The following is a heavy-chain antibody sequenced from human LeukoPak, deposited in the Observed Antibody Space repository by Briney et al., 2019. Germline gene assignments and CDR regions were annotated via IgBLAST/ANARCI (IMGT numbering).Heavy chain of an antibody. Sequence: GGSLRLSCAASGFTFGDYAMHWVRQAPGKGLEWVSYISWNADNIAYADSVKGRFTISRDNAKNSLYLQMNSLRAEDTAVYYCAREGIGNLDYWGQGTLVTVSS. D-gene: IGHD6-13*01. CDR3: AREGIGNLDY. CDR1: GFTFGDYA. CDR2: ISWNADNI. J-gene: IGHJ4*02. V-gene: IGHV3-9*01.